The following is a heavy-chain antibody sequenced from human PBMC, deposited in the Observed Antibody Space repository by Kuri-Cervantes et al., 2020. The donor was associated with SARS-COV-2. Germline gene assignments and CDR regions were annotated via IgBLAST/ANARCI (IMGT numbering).Heavy chain of an antibody. CDR2: ISSSSSYI. D-gene: IGHD6-13*01. Sequence: ETLSLTCAASGFTFSSYSMNWVRQAPGKGLEWVSSISSSSSYIYYADSVKGRFTISRDNAKNSLYLQMNGPRAEDTAVYYCARGPLYSSSWYDWFDPWGQGTLVTVSS. V-gene: IGHV3-21*01. J-gene: IGHJ5*02. CDR1: GFTFSSYS. CDR3: ARGPLYSSSWYDWFDP.